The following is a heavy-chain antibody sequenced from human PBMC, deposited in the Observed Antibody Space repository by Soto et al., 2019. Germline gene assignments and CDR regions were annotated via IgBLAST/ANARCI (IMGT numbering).Heavy chain of an antibody. D-gene: IGHD2-8*01. CDR2: ISAYNGET. V-gene: IGHV1-18*01. Sequence: QAQLVQSGGEVKKPGASVKVSCRASGYTFTSYGYAWVRQAPGQGLECVGWISAYNGETNYAQKFQDRVTLTTDTSTTTAHMELRNLGSDDTAVYYCARSGAYCTSITCLFDSFWGLGSLFTVSS. CDR3: ARSGAYCTSITCLFDSF. J-gene: IGHJ4*02. CDR1: GYTFTSYG.